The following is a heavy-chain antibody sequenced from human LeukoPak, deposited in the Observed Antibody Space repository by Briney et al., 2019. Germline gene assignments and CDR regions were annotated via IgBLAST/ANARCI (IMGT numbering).Heavy chain of an antibody. V-gene: IGHV3-20*01. J-gene: IGHJ3*01. D-gene: IGHD2-15*01. CDR3: ARGVSAPDPSGVDAFDL. CDR1: RFTLEDYA. Sequence: GGSLRLSCAASRFTLEDYAMSWVRHTPEKGLEWVAGINWSGGTTGYADSVKGRFTVSRDNAKNSLSLEINSLRVEDTALYHCARGVSAPDPSGVDAFDLWGQGSVVTVSS. CDR2: INWSGGTT.